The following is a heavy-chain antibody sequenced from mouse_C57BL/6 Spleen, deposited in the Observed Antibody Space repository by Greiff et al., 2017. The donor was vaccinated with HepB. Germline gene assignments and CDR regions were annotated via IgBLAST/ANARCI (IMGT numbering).Heavy chain of an antibody. CDR2: INPNNGGT. J-gene: IGHJ2*01. CDR1: GYTFTDYY. D-gene: IGHD1-2*01. CDR3: ARSGVLRRGYFDY. Sequence: VQLQQSGPELVKPGASVKISCKASGYTFTDYYMNWVKQSHGKSLEWIGDINPNNGGTSYNQKFKGKATLTVDKSSSTAYMELRSLTSEDSAVYYCARSGVLRRGYFDYWGQGTTLTVSS. V-gene: IGHV1-26*01.